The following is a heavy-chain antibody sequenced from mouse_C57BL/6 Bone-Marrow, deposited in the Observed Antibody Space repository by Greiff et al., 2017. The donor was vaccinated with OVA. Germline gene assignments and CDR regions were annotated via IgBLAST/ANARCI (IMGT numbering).Heavy chain of an antibody. Sequence: VQLKQSGPELVKPGASVKISCKASGYTFTDYYMNWVKQSHGKSLEWIGDINPNNGGTSYNQKFKGKATLTVDKSSSTAYMELRSLTSEDSAVYYCARTVTTVVAPVYFDYWGQGTTLTVSS. CDR3: ARTVTTVVAPVYFDY. J-gene: IGHJ2*01. D-gene: IGHD1-1*01. V-gene: IGHV1-26*01. CDR2: INPNNGGT. CDR1: GYTFTDYY.